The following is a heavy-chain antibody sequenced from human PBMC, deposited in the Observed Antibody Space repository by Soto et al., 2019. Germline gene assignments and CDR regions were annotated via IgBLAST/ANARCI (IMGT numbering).Heavy chain of an antibody. Sequence: ASVKVSCKASGYTFTSYGISWVRQAPGQGLEWMGGIIPIFGTANYAQKFQGRVTITADESTSTAYMELSSLRSEDTAVYYCARIYCSSTSCYTESGYYYYGMDVWGQGTTVTVSS. D-gene: IGHD2-2*02. CDR2: IIPIFGTA. CDR1: GYTFTSYG. J-gene: IGHJ6*02. CDR3: ARIYCSSTSCYTESGYYYYGMDV. V-gene: IGHV1-69*13.